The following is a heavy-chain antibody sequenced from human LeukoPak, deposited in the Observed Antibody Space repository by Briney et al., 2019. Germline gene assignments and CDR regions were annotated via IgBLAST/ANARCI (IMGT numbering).Heavy chain of an antibody. J-gene: IGHJ4*02. V-gene: IGHV3-7*04. CDR1: GFTFSSYW. CDR2: INQDGSEK. D-gene: IGHD6-13*01. Sequence: GGSLRLSCAASGFTFSSYWMSWVRQAPGKGLEWVANINQDGSEKYYVDSVKGRFAVFRDNAKNSLSLQMSILRLEDTAVYYCARGVSWTFDNWGRGALVIVSS. CDR3: ARGVSWTFDN.